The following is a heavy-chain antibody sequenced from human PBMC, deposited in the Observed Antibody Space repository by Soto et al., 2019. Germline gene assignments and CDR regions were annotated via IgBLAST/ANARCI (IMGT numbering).Heavy chain of an antibody. J-gene: IGHJ5*02. CDR1: GYTFTSYD. Sequence: QVQLVQSGAEVKKPGASVKVPCKASGYTFTSYDINWVRQATGQGLEWMGWMNPNSGNTGYAQKFQGRVTMTRNTSISTAYMELSSLRSEDTAVYYCARVPPLLSNYNWNDVAWFDPWGQGTLVTVSS. CDR3: ARVPPLLSNYNWNDVAWFDP. D-gene: IGHD1-20*01. V-gene: IGHV1-8*01. CDR2: MNPNSGNT.